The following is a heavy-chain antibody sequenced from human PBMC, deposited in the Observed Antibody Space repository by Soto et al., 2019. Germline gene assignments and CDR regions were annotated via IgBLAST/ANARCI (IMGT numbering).Heavy chain of an antibody. CDR2: IVPVFGRP. CDR3: AREGSGYNF. Sequence: SVKVSCKACGGSFSKFGISWVRQAPGQGLEWMGGIVPVFGRPNYAQRFRGRLTITADESTSTGYMELISLRSDDTAVYYCAREGSGYNFWGQGTQVTVSS. J-gene: IGHJ4*02. D-gene: IGHD5-12*01. V-gene: IGHV1-69*13. CDR1: GGSFSKFG.